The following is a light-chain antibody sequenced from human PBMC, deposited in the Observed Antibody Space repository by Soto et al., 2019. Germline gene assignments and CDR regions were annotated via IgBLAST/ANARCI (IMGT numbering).Light chain of an antibody. J-gene: IGKJ1*01. V-gene: IGKV3-15*01. CDR1: QSISSN. Sequence: MTQSPSSLSVSPGERATLSCRASQSISSNLAWYQHKPGQAPRLLIYDASTRATGIPARFSGSGSGTEFTLTISSLQSEDFTLYYCQQYNNWPRTFGQGTKVDIK. CDR3: QQYNNWPRT. CDR2: DAS.